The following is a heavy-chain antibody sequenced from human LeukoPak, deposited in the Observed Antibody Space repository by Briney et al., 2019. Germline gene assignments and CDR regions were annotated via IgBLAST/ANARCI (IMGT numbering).Heavy chain of an antibody. Sequence: PGGSLRLSCAASGFIFNHHAMHWVRQAPGKGLESVAVIWSDKSNKFYADSVRGRFTISRDDSRKTVYLQMDTMTVEDTAVYYCAKDAQRGFDYSNSLEYWGQGALVTVAS. D-gene: IGHD4-11*01. V-gene: IGHV3-33*06. CDR3: AKDAQRGFDYSNSLEY. CDR2: IWSDKSNK. CDR1: GFIFNHHA. J-gene: IGHJ4*02.